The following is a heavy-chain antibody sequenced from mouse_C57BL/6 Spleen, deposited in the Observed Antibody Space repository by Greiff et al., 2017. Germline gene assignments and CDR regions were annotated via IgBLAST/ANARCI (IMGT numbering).Heavy chain of an antibody. CDR1: GYAFSSYW. V-gene: IGHV1-80*01. CDR2: IYPGDGDT. D-gene: IGHD2-3*01. J-gene: IGHJ4*01. CDR3: ARDDGYSPYAMDY. Sequence: VQLQQSGAELVKPGASVKISCKASGYAFSSYWMNWVKQRPGKGLEWIGQIYPGDGDTNYNGKFKGKATLTADKSSSTAYLQLSSLTSEDSAVYFCARDDGYSPYAMDYWGQGTSVTVSS.